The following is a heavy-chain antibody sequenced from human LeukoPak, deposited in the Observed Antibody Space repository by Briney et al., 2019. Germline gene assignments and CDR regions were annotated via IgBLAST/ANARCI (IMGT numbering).Heavy chain of an antibody. CDR2: ISAYNGNT. CDR3: ARNYYDILTGYGSDYYYGMDV. Sequence: SVKVSCKASGYTFTSYGISWVRQAPGQGLEWMGWISAYNGNTNYAQKLQGRVTMTTDTSTSTAYMELRSLRSDDTAVYYCARNYYDILTGYGSDYYYGMDVWGQGTTVTVSS. V-gene: IGHV1-18*01. CDR1: GYTFTSYG. D-gene: IGHD3-9*01. J-gene: IGHJ6*02.